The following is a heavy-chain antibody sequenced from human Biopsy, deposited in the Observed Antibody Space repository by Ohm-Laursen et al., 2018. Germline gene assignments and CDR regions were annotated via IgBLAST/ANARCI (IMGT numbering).Heavy chain of an antibody. V-gene: IGHV3-9*01. Sequence: SLRLSCSASGFTFADYAMHWVRQTPGKGLEWVSGISWNSGNIGHADPVKGRFTISRDNAKNTLYLQMNSLRAEDTAVYYCARGGFFAYSTFDYWGQGALVTVSS. D-gene: IGHD4-11*01. CDR3: ARGGFFAYSTFDY. CDR1: GFTFADYA. J-gene: IGHJ4*02. CDR2: ISWNSGNI.